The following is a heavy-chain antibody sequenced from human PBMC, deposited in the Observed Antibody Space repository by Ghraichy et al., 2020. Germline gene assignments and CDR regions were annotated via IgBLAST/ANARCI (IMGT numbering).Heavy chain of an antibody. CDR3: AKDKHCSGGSCYSTFDY. J-gene: IGHJ4*02. D-gene: IGHD2-15*01. CDR2: ISWNSGSI. CDR1: GFTFDDYA. V-gene: IGHV3-9*01. Sequence: GGSLRLSCAASGFTFDDYAMHWVRQAPGKGLEWVSGISWNSGSIGYADSVKGRFTISRDNAKNSLYLQMNSLRAEDTALYYCAKDKHCSGGSCYSTFDYWGQGTLVTVSS.